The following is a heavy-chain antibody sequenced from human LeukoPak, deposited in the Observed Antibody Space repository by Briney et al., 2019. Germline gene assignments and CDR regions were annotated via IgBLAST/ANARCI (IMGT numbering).Heavy chain of an antibody. J-gene: IGHJ6*03. CDR3: VRDRDYSAGFPYYYMDV. CDR2: IWGDGSSK. Sequence: GRSLRLSCAAPGFTFSSFGMHWVRQAPGKGLEWVALIWGDGSSKNYADSVKGRFTISRDNSKNTLYLQTDSLRVDDTAVYYCVRDRDYSAGFPYYYMDVWGTGATVTVSS. CDR1: GFTFSSFG. D-gene: IGHD4-11*01. V-gene: IGHV3-33*01.